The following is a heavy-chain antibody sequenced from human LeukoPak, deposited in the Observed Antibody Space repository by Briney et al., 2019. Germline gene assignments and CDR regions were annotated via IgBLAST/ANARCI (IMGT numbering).Heavy chain of an antibody. Sequence: GASVKVSCKASGYTFTSYGISWVRQAPGQGLEWMGWISAYNGNTNYAQKLQGRATMTTDTSTSTAYMELRSLRSDDTAVYYCARDKYSSSWLYNWFDPWGQGTLVTVSS. D-gene: IGHD6-13*01. V-gene: IGHV1-18*01. J-gene: IGHJ5*02. CDR3: ARDKYSSSWLYNWFDP. CDR2: ISAYNGNT. CDR1: GYTFTSYG.